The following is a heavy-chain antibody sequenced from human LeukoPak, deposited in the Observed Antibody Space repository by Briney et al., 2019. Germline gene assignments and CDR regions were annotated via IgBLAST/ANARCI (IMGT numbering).Heavy chain of an antibody. CDR2: NSYDGSNK. J-gene: IGHJ6*02. V-gene: IGHV3-30*18. D-gene: IGHD5-12*01. CDR1: GFIVSSNY. Sequence: QPGGSLRLSCAASGFIVSSNYVAWVRQAPGKGLEGVAVNSYDGSNKYYADSVKGRFTISRDNSKNTLYLQTNSLRAEDTAVCYCAKVNEDIVATITLYYYYGMDVWGQGTTVTVSS. CDR3: AKVNEDIVATITLYYYYGMDV.